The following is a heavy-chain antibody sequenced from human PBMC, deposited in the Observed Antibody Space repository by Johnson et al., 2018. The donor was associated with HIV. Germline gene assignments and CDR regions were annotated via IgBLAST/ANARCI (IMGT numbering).Heavy chain of an antibody. CDR1: GFTFSTYW. D-gene: IGHD1-14*01. V-gene: IGHV3-7*05. J-gene: IGHJ3*02. CDR3: SREFPDGAFDI. CDR2: IKQDGSEK. Sequence: VQLVESGGGLVQPGGSLRLSCTASGFTFSTYWMSWVRQAPGKGLEWVANIKQDGSEKYYVDSVKGRFTISRDNTKNSLYLQMNSLRAEDTAVYYCSREFPDGAFDIWGQGTMVTVSS.